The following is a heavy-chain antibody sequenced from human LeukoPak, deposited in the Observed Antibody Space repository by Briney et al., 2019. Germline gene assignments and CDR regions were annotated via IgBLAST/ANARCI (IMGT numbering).Heavy chain of an antibody. J-gene: IGHJ4*02. Sequence: GGSLRLSCAASGFTFNNYAMNWVRQAPGKGLEWVSVISGSGGTTYYADSVKGRFTISRDSSKNTLYLQMNSLRAEDTAVYYCVSFYETYWGRGTLVTVSS. CDR2: ISGSGGTT. D-gene: IGHD2-2*01. CDR3: VSFYETY. V-gene: IGHV3-23*01. CDR1: GFTFNNYA.